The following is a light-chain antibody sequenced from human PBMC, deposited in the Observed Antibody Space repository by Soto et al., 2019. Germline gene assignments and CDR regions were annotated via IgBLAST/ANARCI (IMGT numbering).Light chain of an antibody. CDR3: HQRSNWPPLT. CDR2: DAS. V-gene: IGKV3-11*01. Sequence: EIVLTQSPATLSLSPGERATLSCRASQSVGGYLDWYQQKPGQAPKLLIYDASNRASGIPARFSGSGSGTDFNLNISSLEPEDLAVYYCHQRSNWPPLTFGGGTKVEIK. CDR1: QSVGGY. J-gene: IGKJ4*01.